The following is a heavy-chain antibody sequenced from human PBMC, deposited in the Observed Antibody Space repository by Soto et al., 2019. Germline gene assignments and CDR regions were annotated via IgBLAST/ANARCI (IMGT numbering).Heavy chain of an antibody. CDR2: ISRNGSNI. Sequence: GGSLRLSCVVSGFRFDDYAMHWVRQAPGKGLEWVSYISRNGSNIYYADFVRGRFTISRDNAKNSLYLQMNSLRAEGTAVYYYARVAAAGISHLFYYYYMDVWGKGTTVTVSS. D-gene: IGHD6-13*01. CDR1: GFRFDDYA. V-gene: IGHV3-48*03. J-gene: IGHJ6*03. CDR3: ARVAAAGISHLFYYYYMDV.